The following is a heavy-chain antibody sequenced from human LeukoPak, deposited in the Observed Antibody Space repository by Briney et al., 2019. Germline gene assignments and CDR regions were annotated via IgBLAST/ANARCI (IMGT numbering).Heavy chain of an antibody. D-gene: IGHD3-10*01. CDR3: AKVPKYYYGSETYYFFEH. Sequence: GGSLRLSCAASGFTFTTYWMSWVRQAPGKGLEWVANINQDGTEKYYVDSVKGRFTISRDNAKNSLYLQINSPRAEDTAVYYCAKVPKYYYGSETYYFFEHWGQGTPVTASS. J-gene: IGHJ4*02. V-gene: IGHV3-7*01. CDR2: INQDGTEK. CDR1: GFTFTTYW.